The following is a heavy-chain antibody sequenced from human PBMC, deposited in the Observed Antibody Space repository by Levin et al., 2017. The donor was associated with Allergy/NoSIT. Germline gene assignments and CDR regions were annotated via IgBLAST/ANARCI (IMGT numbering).Heavy chain of an antibody. Sequence: SQTLSLTCTVSGGSISSSSYYWGWIRQPPGKGLEWIGSIYYSGSTYYNPSLKSPVTISADTSKNQFSLTLSSVTAADTAVYYCATYILSRFDPWGQGTLVTVSS. J-gene: IGHJ5*02. CDR3: ATYILSRFDP. V-gene: IGHV4-39*01. CDR1: GGSISSSSYY. CDR2: IYYSGST. D-gene: IGHD1-1*01.